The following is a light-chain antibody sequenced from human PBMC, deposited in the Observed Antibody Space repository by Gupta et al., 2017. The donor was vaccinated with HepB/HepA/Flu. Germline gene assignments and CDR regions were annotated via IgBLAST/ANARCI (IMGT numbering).Light chain of an antibody. V-gene: IGLV3-19*01. Sequence: SSALTQDHAVSVALGPTVRITCHGDSLRSYYESWYQQKPGQAPVLVIYGKNSRTSGSPDRFSGSISVNTASLTNTGAQAEDEADYYCNSRDSSGNNVVFGGGTKLTVL. CDR3: NSRDSSGNNVV. CDR1: SLRSYY. CDR2: GKN. J-gene: IGLJ2*01.